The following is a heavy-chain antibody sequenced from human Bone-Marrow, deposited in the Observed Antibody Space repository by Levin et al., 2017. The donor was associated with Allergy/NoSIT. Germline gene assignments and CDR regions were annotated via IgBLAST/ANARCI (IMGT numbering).Heavy chain of an antibody. CDR2: INWNGGVT. D-gene: IGHD5-18*01. J-gene: IGHJ2*01. CDR1: GFTFDNYG. V-gene: IGHV3-20*04. CDR3: ARGDSNLYWYFDV. Sequence: AGGSLRLSCAVSGFTFDNYGMSWVRQAPGKGLEWVSGINWNGGVTEYAESLKGRVTISRDNAKNSLFLQVNSLTAEDTGVYYCARGDSNLYWYFDVWGRGTLVTVSS.